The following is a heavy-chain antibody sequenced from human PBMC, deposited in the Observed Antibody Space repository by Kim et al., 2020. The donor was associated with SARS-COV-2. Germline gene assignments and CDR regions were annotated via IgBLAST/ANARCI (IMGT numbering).Heavy chain of an antibody. CDR3: ANARLS. CDR2: DSGGRT. J-gene: IGHJ5*02. D-gene: IGHD6-25*01. V-gene: IGHV3-23*01. Sequence: DSGGRTYYADSVKGRLTIYRDNSKNTLYLQMNSLRAEDTAVYYCANARLSWGQGTLVTVSS.